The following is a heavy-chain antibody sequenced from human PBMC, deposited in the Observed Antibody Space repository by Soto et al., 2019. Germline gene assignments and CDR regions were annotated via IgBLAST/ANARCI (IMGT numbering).Heavy chain of an antibody. J-gene: IGHJ4*02. CDR3: ARDFYGDFWSGDAYYFDY. D-gene: IGHD3-3*01. CDR2: INPNSGGT. Sequence: ASVKVSCKASGYTFTGYYMHWVRQAPGQGLEWMGWINPNSGGTNYAQKFQGWVTMTRDTSISTAYMELSRLRSDDTAVYYCARDFYGDFWSGDAYYFDYWGQGTLVTVSS. V-gene: IGHV1-2*04. CDR1: GYTFTGYY.